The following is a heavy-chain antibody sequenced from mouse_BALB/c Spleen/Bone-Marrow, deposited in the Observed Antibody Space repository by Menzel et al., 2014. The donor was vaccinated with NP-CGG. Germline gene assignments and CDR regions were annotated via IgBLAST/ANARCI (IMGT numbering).Heavy chain of an antibody. CDR1: GYTFTSYW. CDR3: ARPENYDAMDY. V-gene: IGHV1-7*01. CDR2: INPSTGYT. Sequence: QVQLQQSGAELAKPGASVKMSCKASGYTFTSYWMHWVKQRPGQGLEWIGYINPSTGYTEYNQKFKDKATLTADKSSSTAYMQLSSLTSEDSAVYYCARPENYDAMDYWGQGPSVTVSS. J-gene: IGHJ4*01.